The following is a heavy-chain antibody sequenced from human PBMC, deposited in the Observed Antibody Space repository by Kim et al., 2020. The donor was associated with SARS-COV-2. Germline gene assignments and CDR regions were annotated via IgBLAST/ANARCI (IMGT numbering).Heavy chain of an antibody. J-gene: IGHJ4*02. Sequence: GGSLRLSCVVSGLTFSSYGMTWVRQAPGKGLEWVSFISSTTYYADSVRGRFTISIDNSRNTLYLQMNSLRAEDTAVYYCALYSSGRHSAFYYFDFWGQGT. CDR3: ALYSSGRHSAFYYFDF. CDR2: ISSTT. D-gene: IGHD3-10*01. V-gene: IGHV3-23*01. CDR1: GLTFSSYG.